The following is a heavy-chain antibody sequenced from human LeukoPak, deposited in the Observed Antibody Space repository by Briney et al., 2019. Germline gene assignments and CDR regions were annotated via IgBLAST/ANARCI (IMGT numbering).Heavy chain of an antibody. V-gene: IGHV3-30*18. J-gene: IGHJ4*02. Sequence: GGSLRLSCAASGFTFSSYGMHWVRQAPGKGLEWVAVISYDGSNKYYADSVKGRFTISRDNSKNTLYLQMNSLRAEDTAVYYCAKDSSGWYSFEDYWGQGTLVTVSS. CDR2: ISYDGSNK. CDR1: GFTFSSYG. D-gene: IGHD6-19*01. CDR3: AKDSSGWYSFEDY.